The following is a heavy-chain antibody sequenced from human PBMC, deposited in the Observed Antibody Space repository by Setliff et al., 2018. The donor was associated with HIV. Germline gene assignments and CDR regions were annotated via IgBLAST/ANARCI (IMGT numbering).Heavy chain of an antibody. V-gene: IGHV1-58*01. CDR2: IVVGSGNT. D-gene: IGHD3-9*01. CDR1: GFTFTSSA. J-gene: IGHJ3*02. Sequence: SVKVSCKASGFTFTSSAVQWVRQARGQRLEWIGLIVVGSGNTNYAQKFQERVTITRDMSTSTAYMELSSLRSEDTAVYYCAAADNRRGDAFDIWGQGTMVTVSS. CDR3: AAADNRRGDAFDI.